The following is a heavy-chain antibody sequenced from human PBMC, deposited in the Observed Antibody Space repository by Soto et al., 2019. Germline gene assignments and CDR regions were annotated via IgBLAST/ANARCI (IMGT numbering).Heavy chain of an antibody. D-gene: IGHD1-26*01. V-gene: IGHV1-18*01. J-gene: IGHJ2*01. Sequence: QVQLVQSGAEVKKPGASVKVSCKASGYTFSIYGISWVRQAPGQGLEWMGWISAYNGNTKYAQKLQGRVTVTTDTSTRRAAMELRSLRSDDTAVYYCARDLSGGTDPWFFELWGRGTLVTVSS. CDR3: ARDLSGGTDPWFFEL. CDR1: GYTFSIYG. CDR2: ISAYNGNT.